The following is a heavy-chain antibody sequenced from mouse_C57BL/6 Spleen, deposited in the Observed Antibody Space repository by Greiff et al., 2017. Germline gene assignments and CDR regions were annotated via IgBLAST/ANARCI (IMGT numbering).Heavy chain of an antibody. D-gene: IGHD1-1*01. CDR3: ARRGYGSAMDY. V-gene: IGHV1-81*01. CDR2: IYTRSGNT. J-gene: IGHJ4*01. Sequence: QVQLQESGAELARPGASVKLSCKASAYTFTSYGISWVKQRTGQGLEWIGEIYTRSGNTYYNEKFKGNATLTADKSSSTAYMELRSLTSEDSAVYFCARRGYGSAMDYWGQGTSVTVSS. CDR1: AYTFTSYG.